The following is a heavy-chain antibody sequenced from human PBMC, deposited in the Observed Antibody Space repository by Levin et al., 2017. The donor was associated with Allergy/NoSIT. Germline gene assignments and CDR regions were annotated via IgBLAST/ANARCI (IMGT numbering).Heavy chain of an antibody. CDR2: ITWSSGGI. CDR3: ARSRIAVAPSPYYYGMDV. CDR1: GFNFDDYA. J-gene: IGHJ6*02. V-gene: IGHV3-9*01. Sequence: PGGSLRLSCAASGFNFDDYAMNWVRQAPGKGLEWVSGITWSSGGIAYADSVKGRFTISRDNAKNLLYLQMNSLRPEDTALYYCARSRIAVAPSPYYYGMDVWGQGTTVTVSS. D-gene: IGHD6-19*01.